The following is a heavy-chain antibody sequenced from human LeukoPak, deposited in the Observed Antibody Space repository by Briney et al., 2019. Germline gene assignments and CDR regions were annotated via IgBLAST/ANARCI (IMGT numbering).Heavy chain of an antibody. J-gene: IGHJ4*02. D-gene: IGHD2-2*01. CDR2: ISGSGGST. V-gene: IGHV3-23*01. Sequence: PGGSLRPSCAASGFTFSSYAMSWVRQAPGKGLEWVSAISGSGGSTYYADSVKGRFTISRDNSKNTLYLQMNSLRAEDTAVYYCAKDGETYCSSTSCKPDYWGQGTLVTVSS. CDR3: AKDGETYCSSTSCKPDY. CDR1: GFTFSSYA.